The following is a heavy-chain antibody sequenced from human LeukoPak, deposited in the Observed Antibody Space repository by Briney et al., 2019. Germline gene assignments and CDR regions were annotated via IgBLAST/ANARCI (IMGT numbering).Heavy chain of an antibody. D-gene: IGHD6-13*01. V-gene: IGHV3-21*01. CDR1: GFTFSSYS. J-gene: IGHJ4*02. CDR2: ISSRSSYI. Sequence: KPGGSLRLSCAASGFTFSSYSMNWVRQAPGKGLEWVSSISSRSSYIYYADSVKGRFTISRDDAKNSLNLQMNSLRAEDTAAYYCARVLAAAGTLHFDHWGQGVLVSVSS. CDR3: ARVLAAAGTLHFDH.